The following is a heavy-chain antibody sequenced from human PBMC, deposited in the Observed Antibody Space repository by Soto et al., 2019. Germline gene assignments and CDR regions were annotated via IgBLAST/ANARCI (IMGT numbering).Heavy chain of an antibody. Sequence: SDYYMSWIRQAPGKGLEWVSYISSSSSYTNYADSVKGRFTISRDNAKNSLYLQMNSLRTEDTAVYYCAREGWPFDYWGQGTLVTVSS. CDR3: AREGWPFDY. V-gene: IGHV3-11*06. J-gene: IGHJ4*02. CDR2: ISSSSSYT. CDR1: SDYY.